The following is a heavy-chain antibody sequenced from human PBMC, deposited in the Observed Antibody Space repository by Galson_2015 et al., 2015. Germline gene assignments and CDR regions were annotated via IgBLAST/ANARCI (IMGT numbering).Heavy chain of an antibody. CDR1: GFTFSSYA. D-gene: IGHD3-10*01. J-gene: IGHJ4*02. CDR2: ISSSGGST. CDR3: AKEGRRGTMVRGVLDY. Sequence: SLRLSCAASGFTFSSYAMSWVRQAPGKGLEWVSAISSSGGSTYYADSVKGRFTISRDNSKNTLYLQMNSLRAEDTAVYYCAKEGRRGTMVRGVLDYWGQGTLVTVSS. V-gene: IGHV3-23*01.